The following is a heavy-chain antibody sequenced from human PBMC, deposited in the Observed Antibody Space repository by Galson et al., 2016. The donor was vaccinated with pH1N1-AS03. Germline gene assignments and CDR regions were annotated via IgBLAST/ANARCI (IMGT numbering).Heavy chain of an antibody. V-gene: IGHV1-69*04. D-gene: IGHD1-26*01. CDR2: LTPMLNVT. CDR1: GGTFGTSA. Sequence: SVKVSCKASGGTFGTSAISWVRQAPGQGPEWMGRLTPMLNVTSYAQKFQGRVTITAGTSTSTVYMELSRLRSDDTAVYYCARAAGELLSSSDYWGQGTLVTVSS. J-gene: IGHJ4*02. CDR3: ARAAGELLSSSDY.